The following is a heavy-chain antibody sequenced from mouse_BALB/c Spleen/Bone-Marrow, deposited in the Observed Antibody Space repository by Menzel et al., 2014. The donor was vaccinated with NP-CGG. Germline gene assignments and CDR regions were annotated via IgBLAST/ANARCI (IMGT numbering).Heavy chain of an antibody. J-gene: IGHJ3*01. V-gene: IGHV14-3*02. CDR1: GFNIKDTY. CDR3: ASYYYGSSLFAY. Sequence: VQLEESWAELVKPGASVKLSCTASGFNIKDTYMHWVKQRPEQGLEWIGRIDPANGNTKYDPKFQGKATITADTSSNTAYLQLSSLTSEDTAVYYCASYYYGSSLFAYWGQGTLVTVSA. CDR2: IDPANGNT. D-gene: IGHD1-1*01.